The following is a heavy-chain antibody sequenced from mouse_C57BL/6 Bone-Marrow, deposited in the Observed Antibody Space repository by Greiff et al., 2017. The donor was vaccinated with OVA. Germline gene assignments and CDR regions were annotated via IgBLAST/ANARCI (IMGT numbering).Heavy chain of an antibody. J-gene: IGHJ4*01. Sequence: EVQRVESGGGLVQPGGSLKLSCAASGFTFSDYYMYWVRQTPEKRLEWVAYISNGGGSTYYPDTVKGRFTISRDNAKNTQYLQMSRLKSEDTAMYYCAREIFMDYWGQGTSVTVSS. CDR1: GFTFSDYY. V-gene: IGHV5-12*01. CDR2: ISNGGGST. CDR3: AREIFMDY.